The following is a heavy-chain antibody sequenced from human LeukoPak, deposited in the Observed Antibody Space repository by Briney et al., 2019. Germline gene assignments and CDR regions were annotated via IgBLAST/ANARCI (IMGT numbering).Heavy chain of an antibody. CDR2: IYSGGST. V-gene: IGHV3-66*01. J-gene: IGHJ4*02. CDR3: ARDRSYYGSGSNFDY. D-gene: IGHD3-10*01. CDR1: GFTVSSNY. Sequence: GGSLRLSCAASGFTVSSNYMSWVRQAPGKGLEWVSVIYSGGSTYYADSVKGRFTISRDNSKNTLYLQMNSLRAEDTAVYYCARDRSYYGSGSNFDYWAREPWSPSPQ.